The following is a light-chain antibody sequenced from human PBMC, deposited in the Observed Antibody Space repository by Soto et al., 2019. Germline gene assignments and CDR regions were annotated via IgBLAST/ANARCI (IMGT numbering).Light chain of an antibody. Sequence: DIQMTQSPSTLSASVGDRVTIACRASQSISSWLAWYQQKAGRAPKLLIYKASILESGVPPRFSGSGSGTEFTPTISTLQPNDLVTYYYQPYDSYSITSGKGTRLEIK. CDR2: KAS. CDR1: QSISSW. J-gene: IGKJ5*01. V-gene: IGKV1-5*03. CDR3: QPYDSYSIT.